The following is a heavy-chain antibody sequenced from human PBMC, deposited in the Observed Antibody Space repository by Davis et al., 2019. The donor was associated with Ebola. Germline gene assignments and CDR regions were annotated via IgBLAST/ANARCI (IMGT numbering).Heavy chain of an antibody. Sequence: PSETLSLTCAVYGGSFSGYYWSWIRQPPGKGLEWIGEINHSGSTNYNPSLKSRVTISVDTSKNQFSLKLSSVTAADTAVYYCARGYSSGWSDFDYWGQGTLVTVSS. CDR2: INHSGST. V-gene: IGHV4-34*01. CDR3: ARGYSSGWSDFDY. J-gene: IGHJ4*02. D-gene: IGHD6-19*01. CDR1: GGSFSGYY.